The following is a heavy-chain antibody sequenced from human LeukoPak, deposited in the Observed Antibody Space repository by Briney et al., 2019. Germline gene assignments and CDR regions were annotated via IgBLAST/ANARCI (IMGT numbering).Heavy chain of an antibody. CDR2: ISSSSFKI. CDR3: VRDPSYGSSWYYYMDV. J-gene: IGHJ6*03. Sequence: GGSLSRSCAASEFTFFRYAMNWVRQAPGHGLESGSYISSSSFKIGYADSVKGRFTISRDNSENSLYLQMDRLRVEDTAVYYCVRDPSYGSSWYYYMDVWGKGTTVTVSS. D-gene: IGHD6-13*01. CDR1: EFTFFRYA. V-gene: IGHV3-48*04.